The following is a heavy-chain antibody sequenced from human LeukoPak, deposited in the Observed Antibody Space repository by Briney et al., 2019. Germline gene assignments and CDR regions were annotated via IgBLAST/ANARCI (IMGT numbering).Heavy chain of an antibody. CDR1: GFTFRNYG. CDR3: AREWSGFGELPDY. J-gene: IGHJ4*02. CDR2: ISGSGGST. D-gene: IGHD3-10*01. V-gene: IGHV3-23*01. Sequence: GGSLRLSCAVSGFTFRNYGMTWVRQAPGKGLEWVSDISGSGGSTYYGGSVKGRFTISRDNSKNTLYLQMNSLRAEDTAVYYCAREWSGFGELPDYWGQGTLVTVSS.